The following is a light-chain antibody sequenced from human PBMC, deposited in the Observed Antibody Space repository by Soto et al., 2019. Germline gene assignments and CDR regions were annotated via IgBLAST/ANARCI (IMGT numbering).Light chain of an antibody. CDR2: DVS. CDR1: SSDVGGYNY. CDR3: SSYTSSIFLYV. Sequence: QSVLTQPASVSGSPGQSITISCTGTSSDVGGYNYVSWYQQHPGKAPKLMIYDVSNRPSGVSNRFSGSKSGNTASLTISGLQAEDEADYYCSSYTSSIFLYVFGTGTKVTVL. J-gene: IGLJ1*01. V-gene: IGLV2-14*03.